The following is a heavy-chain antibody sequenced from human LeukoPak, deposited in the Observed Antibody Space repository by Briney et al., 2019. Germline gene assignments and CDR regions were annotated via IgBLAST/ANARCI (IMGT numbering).Heavy chain of an antibody. D-gene: IGHD5-18*01. Sequence: SETLSLTCTVSGGSISSGDYYWSWIRQPPGKGLEWIAYMYYSGSTYYNPSLKSRVTMSADTSKNQLSLKLSSVTAADTAVYFCARDGYSYGLGWFDPWGQGTLVTVSS. CDR1: GGSISSGDYY. CDR3: ARDGYSYGLGWFDP. CDR2: MYYSGST. V-gene: IGHV4-30-4*02. J-gene: IGHJ5*02.